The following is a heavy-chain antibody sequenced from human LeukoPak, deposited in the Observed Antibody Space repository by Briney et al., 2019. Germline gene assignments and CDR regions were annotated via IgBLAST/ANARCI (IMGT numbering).Heavy chain of an antibody. Sequence: PSQTLSLTCTVSGGSISSGDYYWSWIRQPPGKGLEWIVYIYYSGSTSYNPSLKSRVTISVDTSKNQFSLKLSSVTAADTAVYYCARSGDHYYGSGNYWGQGTLVTVSS. CDR1: GGSISSGDYY. CDR2: IYYSGST. V-gene: IGHV4-30-4*01. D-gene: IGHD3-10*01. J-gene: IGHJ4*02. CDR3: ARSGDHYYGSGNY.